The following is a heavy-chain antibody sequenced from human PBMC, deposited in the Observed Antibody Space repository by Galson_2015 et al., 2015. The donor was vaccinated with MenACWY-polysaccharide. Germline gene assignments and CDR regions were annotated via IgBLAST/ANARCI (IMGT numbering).Heavy chain of an antibody. D-gene: IGHD3-16*01. CDR3: AGTRMIEDYYYYAMDV. V-gene: IGHV4-34*01. CDR1: GGSFSDYY. J-gene: IGHJ6*02. CDR2: INHSGST. Sequence: TLSLTCAVDGGSFSDYYWSWIRQSPGKGLEWIGDINHSGSTNYNPSLESRVSISVDTSRNQFFVRLSSVTAADTALYYCAGTRMIEDYYYYAMDVWGQGSTVTVSS.